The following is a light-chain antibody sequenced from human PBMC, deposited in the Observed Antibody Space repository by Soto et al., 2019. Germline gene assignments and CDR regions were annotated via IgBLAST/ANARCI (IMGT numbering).Light chain of an antibody. CDR2: GAS. CDR3: QQYNNWPPYT. CDR1: QSISSN. J-gene: IGKJ2*01. V-gene: IGKV3-15*01. Sequence: EIVMTQSPATLSVSPGDRATLSCRASQSISSNLAWYQQKPGQAPRLLIYGASTRATGIPARLSGSGSGTEFTLTISSLQSEDSAVYYCQQYNNWPPYTFGQGTMLEIK.